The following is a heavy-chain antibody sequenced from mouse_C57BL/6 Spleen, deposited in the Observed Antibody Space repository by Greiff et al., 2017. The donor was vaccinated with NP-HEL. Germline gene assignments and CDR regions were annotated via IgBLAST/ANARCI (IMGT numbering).Heavy chain of an antibody. CDR1: GYSFTSYY. CDR3: ARGDGYYYAMDY. D-gene: IGHD2-3*01. J-gene: IGHJ4*01. V-gene: IGHV1-66*01. CDR2: IYPGSGNT. Sequence: VQLQQSGPELVKPGASVKISCKASGYSFTSYYIHWVKQRPGQGLEWIGWIYPGSGNTKYNEKFKGKATLTADTSSSTAYMQLSSLTSEDSAVYYGARGDGYYYAMDYWGQGTSVTVSS.